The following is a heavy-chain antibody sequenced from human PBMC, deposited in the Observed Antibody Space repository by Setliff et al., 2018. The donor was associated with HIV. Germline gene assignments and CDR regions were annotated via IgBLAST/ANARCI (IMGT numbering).Heavy chain of an antibody. Sequence: PSETLSLTCTVSGDSISSGSYYWSWIRQPAGKGLEWIGHIYTRGTTIYNPSLDSRVTISLDTSKNQFSVKLSSVTAADTAVYYCASRSSYVPLYYYYMDVWGKGTTVTVSS. J-gene: IGHJ6*03. CDR3: ASRSSYVPLYYYYMDV. CDR1: GDSISSGSYY. V-gene: IGHV4-61*09. CDR2: IYTRGTT. D-gene: IGHD3-16*01.